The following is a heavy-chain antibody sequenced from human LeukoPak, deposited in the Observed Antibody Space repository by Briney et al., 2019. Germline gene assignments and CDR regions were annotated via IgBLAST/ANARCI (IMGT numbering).Heavy chain of an antibody. Sequence: PSETLSLTCAVSSYSISSGYYWDWIRQPPGKGLEWIGTIFYSGRAYYNPSLKSRVTMSVDTSKNHFSLKLTSGTAADTAVYFWARDRGGRTGYASGDFDFWGQGTLVTVSS. J-gene: IGHJ4*02. D-gene: IGHD5-12*01. CDR2: IFYSGRA. CDR1: SYSISSGYY. V-gene: IGHV4-38-2*02. CDR3: ARDRGGRTGYASGDFDF.